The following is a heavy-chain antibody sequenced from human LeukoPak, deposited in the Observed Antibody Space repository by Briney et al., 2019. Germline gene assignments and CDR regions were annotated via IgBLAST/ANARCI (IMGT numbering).Heavy chain of an antibody. CDR2: INPNSGGT. D-gene: IGHD6-19*01. V-gene: IGHV1-2*02. J-gene: IGHJ5*02. CDR1: GYFFPNFY. CDR3: ARGGIAVAPGFDP. Sequence: ASVKVSCKASGYFFPNFYMHWVRQAPGQGLEWMGWINPNSGGTNYAQKFQGRVTMTRDTSISTAYMELSRLRSDDTAVYYCARGGIAVAPGFDPWGQGTLVTVSS.